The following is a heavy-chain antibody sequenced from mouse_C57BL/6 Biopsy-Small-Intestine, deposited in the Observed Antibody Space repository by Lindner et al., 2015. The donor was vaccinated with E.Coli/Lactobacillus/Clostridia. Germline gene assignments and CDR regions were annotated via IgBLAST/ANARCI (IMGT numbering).Heavy chain of an antibody. D-gene: IGHD2-13*01. CDR2: INPYNDGA. Sequence: VQLQESGAELVKPGASIKISCKTSGYSFTGYFMNWVKQKPGQGLEWIGHINPYNDGAKYNETFKDKATLTSDKSSSTAYMDLSSLTSEDSAVYYCARSRYGDSWALDYWGQGTAVTVSS. CDR1: GYSFTGYF. V-gene: IGHV1-14*01. CDR3: ARSRYGDSWALDY. J-gene: IGHJ4*01.